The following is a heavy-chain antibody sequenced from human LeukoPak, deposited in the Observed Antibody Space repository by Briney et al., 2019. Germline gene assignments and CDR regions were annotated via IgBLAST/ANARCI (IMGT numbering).Heavy chain of an antibody. Sequence: SQTLSLTCTVSGGPISRGVYFWTWIRQHPGKGLEWIGYIYYSGSTYYNPSLKSRLTISVDTSNNQFSLNLRSVTAADTAVYYCARADAFGNINYLNWFDSWGQGILVTVSS. J-gene: IGHJ5*01. CDR1: GGPISRGVYF. V-gene: IGHV4-31*03. D-gene: IGHD4-11*01. CDR2: IYYSGST. CDR3: ARADAFGNINYLNWFDS.